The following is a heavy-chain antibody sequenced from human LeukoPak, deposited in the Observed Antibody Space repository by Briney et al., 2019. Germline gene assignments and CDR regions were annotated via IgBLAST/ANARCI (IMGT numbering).Heavy chain of an antibody. CDR2: IYRGRT. D-gene: IGHD3-9*01. CDR3: ARYDILTGFDY. CDR1: GDSISYESYY. V-gene: IGHV4-30-2*01. Sequence: PSETLSLTCAVSGDSISYESYYWNWIRQAPGKGPEWIGNIYRGRTRLNPSLTSRVAISVDMSKSQVSLSLTSVTAADTAVYYCARYDILTGFDYWGQGTLVTVSS. J-gene: IGHJ4*02.